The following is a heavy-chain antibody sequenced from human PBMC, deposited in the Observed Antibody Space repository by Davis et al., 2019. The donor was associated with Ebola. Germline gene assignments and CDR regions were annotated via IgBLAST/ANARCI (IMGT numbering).Heavy chain of an antibody. Sequence: AASVKVSCKASGGTFSSYAISWVRQAPGQGLEWMGGIIPIFGTANYAQKFQGRVTITADKSTSTVYMELSSLRSEDTAVYYCARGAGGYYYYYGMDVWGQGTTVTVSS. CDR3: ARGAGGYYYYYGMDV. J-gene: IGHJ6*02. D-gene: IGHD6-25*01. CDR1: GGTFSSYA. CDR2: IIPIFGTA. V-gene: IGHV1-69*06.